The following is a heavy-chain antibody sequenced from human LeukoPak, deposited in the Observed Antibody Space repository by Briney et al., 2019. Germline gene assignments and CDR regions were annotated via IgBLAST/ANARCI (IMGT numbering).Heavy chain of an antibody. CDR1: GFIFSSYS. V-gene: IGHV3-21*01. CDR3: ARGPSGYSYGYVAFDI. CDR2: ISGSSSYI. Sequence: GGSLRLSCAASGFIFSSYSMNWVRQAPGKGLEWVSSISGSSSYIYYADSVKGRFTISRDNAKNSLYLQMGSLRAEDMAVYYCARGPSGYSYGYVAFDIWGQGTMVTVSS. J-gene: IGHJ3*02. D-gene: IGHD5-18*01.